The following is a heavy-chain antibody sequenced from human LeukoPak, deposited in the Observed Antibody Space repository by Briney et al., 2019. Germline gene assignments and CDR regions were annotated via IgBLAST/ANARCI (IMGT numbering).Heavy chain of an antibody. D-gene: IGHD3-10*01. CDR2: IYTGGST. Sequence: SETLSLTCTGSGGSINSGSYYWSWIRQPAGKGLEWIGRIYTGGSTNYNPSLKGRVPILVDTSKNQFSLQLSSVTDADTAVYYCAGNYYGSGSYYSEDRYWGQGTLVTVSS. V-gene: IGHV4-61*02. J-gene: IGHJ4*02. CDR1: GGSINSGSYY. CDR3: AGNYYGSGSYYSEDRY.